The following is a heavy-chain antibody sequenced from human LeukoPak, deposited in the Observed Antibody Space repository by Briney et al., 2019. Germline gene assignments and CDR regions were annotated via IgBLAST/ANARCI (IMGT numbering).Heavy chain of an antibody. D-gene: IGHD4-23*01. CDR3: GSAKATVVTLSYFDY. V-gene: IGHV3-30-3*01. J-gene: IGHJ4*02. CDR2: ISFDGSNK. Sequence: PGGSLRLSCAASGFTFSSYATHWVRQAPGKGLEWVAVISFDGSNKYYAASVQGQFTISRDNSKNTLYLQMNSLRAEDTAAYYCGSAKATVVTLSYFDYWGQGTLVTVSS. CDR1: GFTFSSYA.